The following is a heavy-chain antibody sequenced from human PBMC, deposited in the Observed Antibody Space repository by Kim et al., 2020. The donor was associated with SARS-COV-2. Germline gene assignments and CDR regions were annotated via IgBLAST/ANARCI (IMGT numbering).Heavy chain of an antibody. J-gene: IGHJ4*02. CDR2: NT. Sequence: NTNYAQKLQGRVTMTTDTSTSTAYMELRSLRSDGTAVYYCARDRKYYFDYWGQGTLVTVSA. CDR3: ARDRKYYFDY. V-gene: IGHV1-18*01.